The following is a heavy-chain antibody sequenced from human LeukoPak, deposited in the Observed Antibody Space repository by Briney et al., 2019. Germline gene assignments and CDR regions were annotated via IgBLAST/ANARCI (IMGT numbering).Heavy chain of an antibody. CDR1: GYTLTELS. V-gene: IGHV1-24*01. D-gene: IGHD2-2*01. CDR3: ATPGVPPQCSSTSCYRAY. Sequence: ASVKVSCKVSGYTLTELSIHWVRQAPGKGLEWMGGFDPEDGETIYAQKFQGRVTMTEDTSTDTAYMELSSLRSEDTAVYYCATPGVPPQCSSTSCYRAYWGQGTLVTVSS. CDR2: FDPEDGET. J-gene: IGHJ4*02.